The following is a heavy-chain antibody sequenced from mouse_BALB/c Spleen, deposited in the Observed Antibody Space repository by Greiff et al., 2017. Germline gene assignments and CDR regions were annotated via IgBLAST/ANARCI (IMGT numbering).Heavy chain of an antibody. V-gene: IGHV5-17*02. CDR1: GFTFSSFG. CDR2: ISSGSSTI. CDR3: ARGGPYYCDY. D-gene: IGHD3-3*01. Sequence: EVKVVESGGGLVQPGGSRKLSCAASGFTFSSFGMHWVRQAPEKGLEWVAYISSGSSTIYYADTVKGRFTISRDNPKNTLFLQMTSLRSEDTAMYYCARGGPYYCDYWGQGTTLTVSS. J-gene: IGHJ2*01.